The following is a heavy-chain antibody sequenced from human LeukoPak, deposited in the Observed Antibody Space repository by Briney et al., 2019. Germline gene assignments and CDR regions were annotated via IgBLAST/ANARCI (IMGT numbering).Heavy chain of an antibody. CDR1: GFTFTSYA. D-gene: IGHD6-19*01. Sequence: PGGSLRLSCAASGFTFTSYAINWVRQAPGKGLEWASTISGSGGSTYYADSVKGRFTISRDNSKNTLYLQMNSLRAEDTAVYYCARAVSSGWYGAFDIWGQGTMVTVSS. CDR2: ISGSGGST. CDR3: ARAVSSGWYGAFDI. J-gene: IGHJ3*02. V-gene: IGHV3-23*01.